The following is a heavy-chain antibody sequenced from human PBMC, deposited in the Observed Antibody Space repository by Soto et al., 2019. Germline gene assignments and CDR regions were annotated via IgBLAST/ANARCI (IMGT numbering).Heavy chain of an antibody. V-gene: IGHV3-30*18. D-gene: IGHD3-22*01. CDR3: AKDLYDSSGYYLGGY. CDR1: GFTFSSYG. Sequence: ESGGGVVQPGRSLRLSCAASGFTFSSYGMHWVRQAPGKGLEWVAVISYDGSNKYYADSVKGRFTISRDNSKNTLYLQMNSLRAEDTAVYYCAKDLYDSSGYYLGGYWGQGTLVTVSS. CDR2: ISYDGSNK. J-gene: IGHJ4*02.